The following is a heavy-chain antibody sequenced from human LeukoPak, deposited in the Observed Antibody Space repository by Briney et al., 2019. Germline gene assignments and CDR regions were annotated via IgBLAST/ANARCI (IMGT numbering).Heavy chain of an antibody. CDR2: ISTSGSTQ. V-gene: IGHV3-48*03. D-gene: IGHD4/OR15-4a*01. Sequence: PGESLKISCAASGFTFSSFEMNWVRQAPGKGLEWVSYISTSGSTQYYADSVKGRFTISRDNAKNSLFLQMNSLRAEDTAVYYCARADYPDYWGQGTLVTVSS. CDR1: GFTFSSFE. J-gene: IGHJ4*02. CDR3: ARADYPDY.